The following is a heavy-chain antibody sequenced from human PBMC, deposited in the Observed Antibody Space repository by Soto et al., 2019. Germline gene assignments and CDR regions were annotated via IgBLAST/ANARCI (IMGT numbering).Heavy chain of an antibody. Sequence: WWSLRLSCSASVFTFSSYAMSWFRQAPGKGLEWVSAISGSGGSTYHADSVKGRFTISRDNSKNTLYLQMNSLRAEDTAVYYCAKDRRYNWNYGDWFDPWGQGTLVTVSS. D-gene: IGHD1-7*01. CDR1: VFTFSSYA. V-gene: IGHV3-23*01. CDR3: AKDRRYNWNYGDWFDP. J-gene: IGHJ5*02. CDR2: ISGSGGST.